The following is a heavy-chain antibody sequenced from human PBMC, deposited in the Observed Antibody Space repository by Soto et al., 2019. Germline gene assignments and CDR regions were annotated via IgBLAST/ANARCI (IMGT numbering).Heavy chain of an antibody. D-gene: IGHD2-15*01. CDR2: ITTSGDIT. V-gene: IGHV3-23*01. CDR1: GFIFKDFA. Sequence: DVQLFESGGGLVEPGESLRLSCAASGFIFKDFAMSWVRQAPGRGLEWVSTITTSGDITYSADSVRGRLTISRDNSANTLFLQMSSLRGDDTATYYCTKGDSSGFFDPSTGYSTPDHWGQGTLVTVSS. CDR3: TKGDSSGFFDPSTGYSTPDH. J-gene: IGHJ5*02.